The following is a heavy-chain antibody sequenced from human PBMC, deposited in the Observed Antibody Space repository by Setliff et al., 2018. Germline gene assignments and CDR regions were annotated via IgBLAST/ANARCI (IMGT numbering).Heavy chain of an antibody. J-gene: IGHJ4*02. D-gene: IGHD3-10*01. CDR1: GYTLTELS. V-gene: IGHV1-24*01. Sequence: GASVKVSCKVSGYTLTELSMHWVRQAPGKGLEWMGGFDPEDGETIYAQKFQGRVTMTEDTSISTAYMELSRLRSDDTAVYYCARVRGLGSMVRGVDYWGQGTLVTVSS. CDR2: FDPEDGET. CDR3: ARVRGLGSMVRGVDY.